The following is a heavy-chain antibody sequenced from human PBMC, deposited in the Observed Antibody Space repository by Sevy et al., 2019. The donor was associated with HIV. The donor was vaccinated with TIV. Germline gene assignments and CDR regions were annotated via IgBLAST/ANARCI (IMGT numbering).Heavy chain of an antibody. CDR2: ISSYGNEA. CDR1: GFNFSNYV. J-gene: IGHJ6*02. CDR3: ARSILAVAGSYGMDV. Sequence: GGSLRLSCAASGFNFSNYVLHWVRQAPGKGLEWVTFISSYGNEADYVDSVKGRFTISRDDSKNTLYLQMNSLRPEDTAVNYCARSILAVAGSYGMDVWGQGTTVTASS. V-gene: IGHV3-30*03. D-gene: IGHD6-19*01.